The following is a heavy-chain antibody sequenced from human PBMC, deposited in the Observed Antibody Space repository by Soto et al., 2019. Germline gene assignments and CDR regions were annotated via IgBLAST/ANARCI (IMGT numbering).Heavy chain of an antibody. CDR2: IIPIFGTA. Sequence: QVQLVQSGAEVQKPGSSVKVSCKASGGTFSSYAISWVRQAPGQGLEWMGGIIPIFGTATYAQECQGRVTITADESTSTAYMELSSLRSEDTAVYYCARGATVTNFDYWGQGTLVTVSS. CDR3: ARGATVTNFDY. D-gene: IGHD4-4*01. V-gene: IGHV1-69*01. CDR1: GGTFSSYA. J-gene: IGHJ4*02.